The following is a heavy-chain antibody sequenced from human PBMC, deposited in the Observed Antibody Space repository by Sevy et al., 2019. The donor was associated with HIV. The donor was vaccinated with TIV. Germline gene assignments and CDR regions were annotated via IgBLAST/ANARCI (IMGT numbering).Heavy chain of an antibody. CDR3: ARDLPPSATTVAHFDC. V-gene: IGHV3-48*04. CDR1: GFTFSRFW. D-gene: IGHD4-17*01. J-gene: IGHJ4*02. Sequence: GGSLRLSCAASGFTFSRFWMSWVRQAPGKGLEWVSYISNSGNTISYSDSVRGRFTISRDNARNSLYLQMNSLRAEDTAVYYCARDLPPSATTVAHFDCWGQGTLVTVSS. CDR2: ISNSGNTI.